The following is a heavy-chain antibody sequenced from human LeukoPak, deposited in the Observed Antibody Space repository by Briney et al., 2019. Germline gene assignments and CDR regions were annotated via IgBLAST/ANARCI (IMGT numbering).Heavy chain of an antibody. Sequence: GGSLRLSCAASGFTFSSYPMHWVRQAPGKGLEWVAVISYDGSDKHYADPVRGRFTISRDNSKNTLYLQMNSLRAEDTAVYYCAREGSSGYYPYWGQGILVTVSS. D-gene: IGHD3-22*01. V-gene: IGHV3-30-3*01. CDR3: AREGSSGYYPY. CDR2: ISYDGSDK. J-gene: IGHJ4*02. CDR1: GFTFSSYP.